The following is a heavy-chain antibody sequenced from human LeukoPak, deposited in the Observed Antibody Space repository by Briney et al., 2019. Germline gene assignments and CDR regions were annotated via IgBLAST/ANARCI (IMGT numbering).Heavy chain of an antibody. CDR1: GYTFTSYY. CDR3: ARVRDGYNDAYDI. CDR2: INPTGGST. J-gene: IGHJ3*02. Sequence: GASVKVSCKASGYTFTSYYMHWVRQAPGQGLEWMGLINPTGGSTGYAQKFQGRVTMTRNTSISTAYMELSSLRSEDTAVYYCARVRDGYNDAYDIRGQGTMVTVSS. V-gene: IGHV1-46*01. D-gene: IGHD5-24*01.